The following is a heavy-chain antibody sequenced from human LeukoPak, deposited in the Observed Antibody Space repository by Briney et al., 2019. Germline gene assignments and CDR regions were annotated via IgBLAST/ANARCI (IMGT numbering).Heavy chain of an antibody. Sequence: ASVKVSCKASGYTFTSYGISWVRQAPGQGLEWMGWISAYNGNTNYAQKLQGRVTMTTDTSTSTAYMELRSLRSDDTAVYYCASGGYSYGYSGWFDPWGQGTLVTVSS. J-gene: IGHJ5*02. CDR3: ASGGYSYGYSGWFDP. V-gene: IGHV1-18*01. CDR1: GYTFTSYG. D-gene: IGHD5-18*01. CDR2: ISAYNGNT.